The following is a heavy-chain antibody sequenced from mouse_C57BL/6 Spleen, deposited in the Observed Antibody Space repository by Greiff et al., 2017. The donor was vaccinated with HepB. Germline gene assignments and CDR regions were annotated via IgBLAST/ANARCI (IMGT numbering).Heavy chain of an antibody. V-gene: IGHV5-16*01. CDR2: INYDGSST. J-gene: IGHJ2*01. CDR1: GFTFSDYY. Sequence: EVHLVESEGGLVQPGSSMKLSCTASGFTFSDYYMAWVRQVPEKGLEWVANINYDGSSTYYLDSLKSRFIISRDNAKNILYRQMSSLKSEDTATYYSARDNYGSSFDYWGEGTTLTVSS. D-gene: IGHD1-1*01. CDR3: ARDNYGSSFDY.